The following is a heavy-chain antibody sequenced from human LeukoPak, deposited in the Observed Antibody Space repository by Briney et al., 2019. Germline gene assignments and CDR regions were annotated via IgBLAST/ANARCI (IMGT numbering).Heavy chain of an antibody. CDR3: ARDRYYGSGSYWRYFDY. CDR1: GYTFTSYG. J-gene: IGHJ4*02. CDR2: ISAYNGNT. D-gene: IGHD3-10*01. V-gene: IGHV1-18*04. Sequence: ASVKVSCTAPGYTFTSYGISWVRQAPGQGLEWMGWISAYNGNTNYAQKFQGRVTMTTDTSTSIAYMVVRSLRSDDTAVYYCARDRYYGSGSYWRYFDYWGQGTLVTVSS.